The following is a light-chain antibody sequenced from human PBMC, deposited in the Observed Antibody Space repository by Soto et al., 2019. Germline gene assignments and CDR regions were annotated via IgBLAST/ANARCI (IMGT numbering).Light chain of an antibody. CDR1: SSDVGGYNF. V-gene: IGLV2-11*01. Sequence: QSALTQPRSVSRSPGQSVTISCTGTSSDVGGYNFVSWYQQHPGKARKFMIYDVSKRPSGVPHRFSGSRSGNTASLTISGLQAEDEADYYCCSYAVSSVVFGGGTKLTVL. CDR3: CSYAVSSVV. CDR2: DVS. J-gene: IGLJ2*01.